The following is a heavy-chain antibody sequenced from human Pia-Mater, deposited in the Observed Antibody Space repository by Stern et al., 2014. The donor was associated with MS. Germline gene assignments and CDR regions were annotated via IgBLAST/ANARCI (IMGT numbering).Heavy chain of an antibody. Sequence: GQLVESRGGLVQPGGALKVSCAAYGFTFSDSVIHWVRQAPGNGLEWVSRIRNKGNNYATAYAVSGRGRLRSPRDDSKNTAYLHMSSLKVEDTAVYYCAPSSAIWGRGTMVTVSS. CDR2: IRNKGNNYAT. V-gene: IGHV3-73*01. CDR1: GFTFSDSV. CDR3: APSSAI. J-gene: IGHJ3*02.